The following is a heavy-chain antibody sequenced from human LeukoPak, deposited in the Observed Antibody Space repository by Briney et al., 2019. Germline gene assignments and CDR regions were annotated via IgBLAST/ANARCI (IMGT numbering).Heavy chain of an antibody. CDR2: IYYSGST. J-gene: IGHJ6*02. Sequence: PSETLSLTCTVSGGSISSYYWGWIRQPPGKGLEWIGSIYYSGSTYYNPSLKSRVTISVDTSKNQFSLKLSSVTAADTAVYYCATLSSPDGDYYYGMDVWGQGTTVTVSS. D-gene: IGHD6-13*01. V-gene: IGHV4-39*01. CDR1: GGSISSYY. CDR3: ATLSSPDGDYYYGMDV.